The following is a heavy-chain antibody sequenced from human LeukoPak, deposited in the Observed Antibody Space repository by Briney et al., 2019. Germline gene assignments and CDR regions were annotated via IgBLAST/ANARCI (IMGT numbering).Heavy chain of an antibody. J-gene: IGHJ4*02. V-gene: IGHV1-24*01. Sequence: ASVTVPLTVSVYTLTELSMHWVRQAPGKELEWMGGFDPEDGETIYAQKFQGRVTMTEDTSTDTAYMGLSSLRSEDTAVYYCATSYYYDSSGYYPFDYWGQGTLVTISS. CDR2: FDPEDGET. CDR3: ATSYYYDSSGYYPFDY. D-gene: IGHD3-22*01. CDR1: VYTLTELS.